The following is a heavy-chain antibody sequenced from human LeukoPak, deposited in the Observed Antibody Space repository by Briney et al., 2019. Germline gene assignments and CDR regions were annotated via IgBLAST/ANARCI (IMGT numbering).Heavy chain of an antibody. J-gene: IGHJ4*02. CDR1: GGSFSGYY. CDR2: ISYSGST. CDR3: ARQRDFSSGWFDY. D-gene: IGHD6-19*01. Sequence: SETLSLTCAVYGGSFSGYYWSWIRQPPGKGLEWIGTISYSGSTYYNPSLKSRVTISVDTSKNQFSLKLSSVTAADTAVYYCARQRDFSSGWFDYWGQGTLVTVSS. V-gene: IGHV4-34*01.